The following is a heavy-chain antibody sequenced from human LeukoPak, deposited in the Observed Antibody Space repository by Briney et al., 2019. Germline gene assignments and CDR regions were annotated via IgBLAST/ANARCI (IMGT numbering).Heavy chain of an antibody. CDR1: GFTFSSYA. CDR3: AKAPLRGLYYMDV. J-gene: IGHJ6*03. D-gene: IGHD4-17*01. CDR2: ISGSGGNS. V-gene: IGHV3-23*01. Sequence: TGGSLRLSCAVSGFTFSSYAMSWVRQAPGKGLEWVSTISGSGGNSYYPDSVKGRFTISRDNSKNTLYLRMNSLRAEDTAVYYCAKAPLRGLYYMDVWGKGTTVTVSS.